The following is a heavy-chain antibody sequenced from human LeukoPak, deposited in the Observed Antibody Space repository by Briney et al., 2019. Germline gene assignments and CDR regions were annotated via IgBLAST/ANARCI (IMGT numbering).Heavy chain of an antibody. D-gene: IGHD3-22*01. V-gene: IGHV3-33*01. CDR1: GFTFSSYG. CDR3: ARDSDNSGYYYSTSFDY. Sequence: GRSLRLSCAASGFTFSSYGMHWVRQAPGKGLEWAAVVWYDGRYKYYADSVKGRFTISRDNLKNTLYLQMNSLRAEDTAVYYCARDSDNSGYYYSTSFDYWGQGTLVTVSS. J-gene: IGHJ4*02. CDR2: VWYDGRYK.